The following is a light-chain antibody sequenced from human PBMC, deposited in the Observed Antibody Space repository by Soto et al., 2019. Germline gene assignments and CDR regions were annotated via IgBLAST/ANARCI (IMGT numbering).Light chain of an antibody. V-gene: IGKV3-20*01. CDR3: QQYGTSPQT. CDR1: QSVSSTY. Sequence: EIVLTQSPSTLSLSPGERATLSCRASQSVSSTYLAWYQQKPGQAPRLLIYGASSRATGIPDRVSGSGSGTDFTLTISRLEPEDSAVYYCQQYGTSPQTFGQGTKLEI. CDR2: GAS. J-gene: IGKJ2*01.